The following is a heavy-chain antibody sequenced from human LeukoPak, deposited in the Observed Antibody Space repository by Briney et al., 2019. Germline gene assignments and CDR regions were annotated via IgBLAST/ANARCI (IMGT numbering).Heavy chain of an antibody. CDR1: GGSISSGGYY. J-gene: IGHJ4*02. CDR3: ARGGNYALFDY. D-gene: IGHD4-11*01. Sequence: SETLSLTCTVSGGSISSGGYYWSWIRQHPGKGLEWIGYIYYSGSTYYNPSLKSRVTISVNTSKNQFSLKLSSVTAADTAVYYCARGGNYALFDYWGQGTLVTVSS. V-gene: IGHV4-31*03. CDR2: IYYSGST.